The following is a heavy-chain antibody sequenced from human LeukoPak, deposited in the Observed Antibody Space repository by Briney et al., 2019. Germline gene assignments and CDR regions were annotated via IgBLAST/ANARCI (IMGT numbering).Heavy chain of an antibody. V-gene: IGHV4-30-4*08. CDR2: IYYSGGT. Sequence: SETLSLTCTVSGGSISSSSYYWGWIRQPPGKGLEWIGYIYYSGGTFFNPSLKSRVTISVDTSKNQFSLKLSSVTAADTAVYYCAGRPCSGGSCYPWFDPWGHGTLVTVSS. J-gene: IGHJ5*02. CDR3: AGRPCSGGSCYPWFDP. D-gene: IGHD2-15*01. CDR1: GGSISSSSYY.